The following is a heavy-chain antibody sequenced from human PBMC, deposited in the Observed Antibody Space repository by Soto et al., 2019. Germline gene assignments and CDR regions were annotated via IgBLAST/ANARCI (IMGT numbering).Heavy chain of an antibody. D-gene: IGHD2-15*01. CDR2: IYYSGIT. V-gene: IGHV4-59*01. Sequence: PSETLSLTCSVSGGSISPYYYSWIRQPPGKGLERIGYIYYSGITNYNPSLKSRVTMSIDMSKNQFSLQLNSVTAADTAVYYCATSGRTGLYRNQFDYWGQGTLVTVSS. J-gene: IGHJ4*02. CDR1: GGSISPYY. CDR3: ATSGRTGLYRNQFDY.